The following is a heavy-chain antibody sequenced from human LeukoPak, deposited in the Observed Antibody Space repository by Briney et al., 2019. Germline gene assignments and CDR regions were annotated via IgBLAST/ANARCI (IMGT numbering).Heavy chain of an antibody. J-gene: IGHJ4*02. CDR1: GGSISSGGYS. V-gene: IGHV4-30-2*01. D-gene: IGHD1-1*01. CDR2: IYHSGST. CDR3: ARGGRYDSILPFDY. Sequence: SQTLSLTCAVSGGSISSGGYSWSWIRQPPGKGLEWIGYIYHSGSTYYNPSLKSRVTISVDRSKNQFSLKLSSVTAADTAVYYCARGGRYDSILPFDYWGQGTLVTVSS.